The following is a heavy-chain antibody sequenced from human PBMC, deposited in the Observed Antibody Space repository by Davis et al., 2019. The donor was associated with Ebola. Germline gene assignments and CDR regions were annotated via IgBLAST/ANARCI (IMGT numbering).Heavy chain of an antibody. CDR3: ASFKIFGVVFDY. J-gene: IGHJ4*02. Sequence: GGSLRLSCAASGFTFRNYWMSWARQAPGRGLEWVANIKHDGSEKYYVDSVKGRFTISRDNAKNSLYLQIDSLRAEDTAVYYCASFKIFGVVFDYWGQGTLVTVSS. CDR2: IKHDGSEK. V-gene: IGHV3-7*01. CDR1: GFTFRNYW. D-gene: IGHD3-3*01.